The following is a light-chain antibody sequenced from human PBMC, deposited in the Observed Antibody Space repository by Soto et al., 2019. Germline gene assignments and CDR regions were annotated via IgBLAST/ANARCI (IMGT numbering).Light chain of an antibody. V-gene: IGLV2-14*03. J-gene: IGLJ3*02. CDR3: SSYSGSTMV. CDR1: SSDVGGSDP. Sequence: QSALTQPASVSDSPGQSITISCTGTSSDVGGSDPVSWYQQYPGKAPKLMIYDVSNRPSGVSDRFSGSKSGNTASLTISGLQAEDEADYYCSSYSGSTMVFGGGTKLTVL. CDR2: DVS.